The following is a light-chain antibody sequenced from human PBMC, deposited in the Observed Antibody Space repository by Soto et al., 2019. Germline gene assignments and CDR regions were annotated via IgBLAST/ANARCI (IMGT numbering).Light chain of an antibody. J-gene: IGLJ1*01. V-gene: IGLV1-47*01. Sequence: QSVLTQPPSASGTPGQRVTISCSGSSSNIGSNYVYWYQQLPGAAPKLLIYRNNQRPSGVPDRFSGSKSGTSASLAISGLRSEDEADYYCAAWDDSLSVFGTGTKVNV. CDR1: SSNIGSNY. CDR3: AAWDDSLSV. CDR2: RNN.